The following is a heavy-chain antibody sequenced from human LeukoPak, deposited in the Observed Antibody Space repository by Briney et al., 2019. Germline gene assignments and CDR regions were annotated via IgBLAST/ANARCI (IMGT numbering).Heavy chain of an antibody. CDR1: GFTFSNAW. CDR3: ARDRLLEDRDYYYYYYMDV. D-gene: IGHD1-1*01. Sequence: GGSLRLSCAASGFTFSNAWMSWVRQAPGKGLEWVGRIKGKTDGGTTDYAAPVKGRFTISRDDSKNTLYLQMNSLRAEDTAVYHCARDRLLEDRDYYYYYYMDVWGKGTTVTVSS. J-gene: IGHJ6*03. CDR2: IKGKTDGGTT. V-gene: IGHV3-15*01.